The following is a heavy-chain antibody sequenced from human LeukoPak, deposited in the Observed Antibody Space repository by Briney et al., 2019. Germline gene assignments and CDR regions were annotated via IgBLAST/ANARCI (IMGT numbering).Heavy chain of an antibody. CDR3: ARDPYYYDSSGYYPYDY. CDR1: GFTFSSYG. D-gene: IGHD3-22*01. J-gene: IGHJ4*02. Sequence: GGSLRLSCAASGFTFSSYGMHWVRQAPGKGLEWVAVIWYDGSNKYYADSVKGRFTISRDNSKNTLYLQMNSLRAEDTAVYYCARDPYYYDSSGYYPYDYWGQGTLVTVSS. CDR2: IWYDGSNK. V-gene: IGHV3-33*08.